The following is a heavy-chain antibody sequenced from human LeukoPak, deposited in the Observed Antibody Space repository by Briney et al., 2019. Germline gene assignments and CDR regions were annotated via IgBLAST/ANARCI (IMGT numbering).Heavy chain of an antibody. D-gene: IGHD1-1*01. CDR3: ARDGTHHSCDY. J-gene: IGHJ4*02. CDR1: GYTFTNYY. V-gene: IGHV1-46*01. CDR2: IHSGGSST. Sequence: ASVQVSCQASGYTFTNYYMHWVRQAPGQGLELMGIIHSGGSSTTYAQNFQGRVTMTRDTSTSTVYMELSSLTSDDTAVYYCARDGTHHSCDYWGQGTLVTVS.